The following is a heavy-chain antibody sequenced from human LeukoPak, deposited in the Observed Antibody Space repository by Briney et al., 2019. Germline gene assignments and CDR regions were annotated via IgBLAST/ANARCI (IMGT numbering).Heavy chain of an antibody. Sequence: GGSLRLSCAASGFTFSAYSMNWVRQAPEKGLEWVSYIGSSSSPIYYADSVKGRFTISRDNAKNSLYLQMDSLRAEDTAVYYCARHQAYSFDYWGQGTLVTVSS. CDR2: IGSSSSPI. D-gene: IGHD4-11*01. V-gene: IGHV3-48*01. CDR1: GFTFSAYS. CDR3: ARHQAYSFDY. J-gene: IGHJ4*02.